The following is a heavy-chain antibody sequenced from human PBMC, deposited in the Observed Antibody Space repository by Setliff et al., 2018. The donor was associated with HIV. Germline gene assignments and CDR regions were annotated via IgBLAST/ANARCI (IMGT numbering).Heavy chain of an antibody. J-gene: IGHJ4*02. D-gene: IGHD3-10*01. CDR3: ARGAPYGSGRHRWNY. CDR1: GVSISSTSYY. V-gene: IGHV4-39*07. CDR2: IYYSGTT. Sequence: PSETLSLTFTVSGVSISSTSYYWGWIRQPPGKGLEWIGSIYYSGTTYYNPSLKSRVTMSIDTSKNQFSLKLNSVTAADTAVYYCARGAPYGSGRHRWNYWGQGTRVTVSS.